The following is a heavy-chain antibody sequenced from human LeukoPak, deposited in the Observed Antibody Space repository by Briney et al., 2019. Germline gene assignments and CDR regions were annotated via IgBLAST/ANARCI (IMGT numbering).Heavy chain of an antibody. Sequence: GGSLRLSCAASGFTFSSYAMHWVRQAPGKGLEWVAVISYDGSNKYYADSVKGRFTISRDNSKNTLYLQMNSLRAEDTAVYYCAKDLFRPYYYDSSGYYQRTRDAFDIWGQGTMVTVSS. D-gene: IGHD3-22*01. CDR2: ISYDGSNK. J-gene: IGHJ3*02. CDR1: GFTFSSYA. CDR3: AKDLFRPYYYDSSGYYQRTRDAFDI. V-gene: IGHV3-30*04.